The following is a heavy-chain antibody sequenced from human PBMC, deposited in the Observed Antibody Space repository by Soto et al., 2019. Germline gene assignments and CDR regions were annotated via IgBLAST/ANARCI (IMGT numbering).Heavy chain of an antibody. V-gene: IGHV5-10-1*01. D-gene: IGHD2-21*01. Sequence: GGSCRVSWKGTGYSCSRYWISWVRKMPGKGLEWMGRIDPSDSYTNYSPSFQGHVTISADKSISTAYLQWSSLKASDTAMYYWSRGFVPYYVMDFCGQGNSATVSS. CDR2: IDPSDSYT. J-gene: IGHJ6*02. CDR3: SRGFVPYYVMDF. CDR1: GYSCSRYW.